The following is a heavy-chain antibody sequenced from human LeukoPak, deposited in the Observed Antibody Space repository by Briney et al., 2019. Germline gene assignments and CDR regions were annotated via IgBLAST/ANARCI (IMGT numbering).Heavy chain of an antibody. Sequence: SGGPLTLPCAASGLTFSSYGMHCLPQAPGKALVWFARISYDVNNKYYADSVKGRFTISRDNSKNTLYLQMNSLRAEDTAEYYCAKDRAPGYGSGTYFAFDYWGQGTLVTVSS. CDR2: ISYDVNNK. V-gene: IGHV3-30*18. CDR3: AKDRAPGYGSGTYFAFDY. CDR1: GLTFSSYG. D-gene: IGHD3-10*01. J-gene: IGHJ4*02.